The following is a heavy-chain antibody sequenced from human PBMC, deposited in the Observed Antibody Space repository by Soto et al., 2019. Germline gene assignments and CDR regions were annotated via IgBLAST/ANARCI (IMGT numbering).Heavy chain of an antibody. CDR1: GYTFTGYY. V-gene: IGHV1-2*04. J-gene: IGHJ6*03. D-gene: IGHD2-21*01. CDR2: INPNSGGT. Sequence: KPPLASVKVSCKASGYTFTGYYMHWVRQAPGQGLEWMGWINPNSGGTNYALKFQGWVTMTRDTSISTAYMEVSRLRSDDTAVYHCARGHIAHSYMDVSCKGPTVTVSS. CDR3: ARGHIAHSYMDV.